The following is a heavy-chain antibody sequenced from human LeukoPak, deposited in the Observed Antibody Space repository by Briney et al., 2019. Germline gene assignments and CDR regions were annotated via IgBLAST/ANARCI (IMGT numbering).Heavy chain of an antibody. D-gene: IGHD3-22*01. Sequence: SETLSLTCTVSGYSIRSGFYWGWIRQPPGKGLEWIGNIYHSGSTYYNPSLKSRVTISVDTSKNQFSLKLRSVTAADTAVYYCARVVQSTDSSGFYLPEYFQHWGQGTLVTVSS. CDR3: ARVVQSTDSSGFYLPEYFQH. V-gene: IGHV4-38-2*02. J-gene: IGHJ1*01. CDR1: GYSIRSGFY. CDR2: IYHSGST.